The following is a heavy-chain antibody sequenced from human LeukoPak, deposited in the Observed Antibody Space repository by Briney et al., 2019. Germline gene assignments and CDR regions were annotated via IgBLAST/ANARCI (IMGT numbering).Heavy chain of an antibody. CDR2: INPNSGGT. CDR3: ASHPLRYFDWLAY. J-gene: IGHJ4*02. Sequence: ASVKVSCKASGYTFTGYYMHWVRQAPGQGLEWMGWINPNSGGTNYAQKFQGRVTMTRDTSTSTAYMELSRLRSDDTAVYYCASHPLRYFDWLAYWGQGTLVTVSS. D-gene: IGHD3-9*01. V-gene: IGHV1-2*02. CDR1: GYTFTGYY.